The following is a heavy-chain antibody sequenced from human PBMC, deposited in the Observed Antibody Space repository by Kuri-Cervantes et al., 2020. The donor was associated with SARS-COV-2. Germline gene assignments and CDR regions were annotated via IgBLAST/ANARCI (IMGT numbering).Heavy chain of an antibody. D-gene: IGHD3-3*01. Sequence: ASVKVSCKASGYTFTGYYMHWVRQAPGQGLEWMGWINPNSGGTNYAQKFQGRVTMTRDTSISTAYMELSRLRSGDTAVYYCARDTQQYYDFWSGYYNWFDPWGQGTLVTVSS. CDR2: INPNSGGT. V-gene: IGHV1-2*02. CDR3: ARDTQQYYDFWSGYYNWFDP. CDR1: GYTFTGYY. J-gene: IGHJ5*02.